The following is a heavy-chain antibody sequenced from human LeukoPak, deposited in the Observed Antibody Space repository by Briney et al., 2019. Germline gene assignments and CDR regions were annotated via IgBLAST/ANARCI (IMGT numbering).Heavy chain of an antibody. CDR2: IYTSGST. D-gene: IGHD4-17*01. Sequence: SETLSLTCTVSGGSISSYYGSWIRQPAGKGLEWIGRIYTSGSTTYNPSLKSRVTMSVDTSKNQFSLKLSSVTAADTVVYYCARDAGTTGEVKFDPWGQGTLVTVSS. V-gene: IGHV4-4*07. CDR3: ARDAGTTGEVKFDP. CDR1: GGSISSYY. J-gene: IGHJ5*02.